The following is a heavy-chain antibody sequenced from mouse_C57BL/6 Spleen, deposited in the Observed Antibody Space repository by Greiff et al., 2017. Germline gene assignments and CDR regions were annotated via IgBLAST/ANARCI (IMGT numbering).Heavy chain of an antibody. CDR3: ARSYDDAYYYAMDY. CDR2: IYPRSGNT. V-gene: IGHV1-81*01. D-gene: IGHD2-4*01. CDR1: GYSFTSYG. J-gene: IGHJ4*01. Sequence: QVQLKQSGAELARPGASVKLSCKASGYSFTSYGISWVKQRTGQGLQWIGEIYPRSGNTYYNEKFKGKATLTADKSSSTAYMVLRSLTSEDSAVYFYARSYDDAYYYAMDYWGQGTSGTVSS.